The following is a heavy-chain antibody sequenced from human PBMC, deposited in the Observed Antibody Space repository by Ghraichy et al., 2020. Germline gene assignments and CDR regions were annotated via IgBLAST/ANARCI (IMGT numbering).Heavy chain of an antibody. CDR3: ARGSRVVRFYYYDGMDV. D-gene: IGHD4-23*01. CDR1: GFTLGSYS. Sequence: GGSLRLSCVGSGFTLGSYSMNWVRQSPGKRPEWVSYITSSSSFKSYADSVKGRFTISRDNAQNSVSLQMSSLTDEDTAIYYCARGSRVVRFYYYDGMDVWGQGTTVTVSS. J-gene: IGHJ6*02. V-gene: IGHV3-48*02. CDR2: ITSSSSFK.